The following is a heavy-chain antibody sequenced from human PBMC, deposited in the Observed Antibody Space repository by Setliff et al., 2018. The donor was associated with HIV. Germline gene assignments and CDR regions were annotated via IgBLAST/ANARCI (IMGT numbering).Heavy chain of an antibody. CDR1: GGSISSYA. V-gene: IGHV1-69*13. J-gene: IGHJ3*02. CDR2: IIPIFGTP. CDR3: ARDASVGRYDSSGYYRAFDI. D-gene: IGHD3-22*01. Sequence: SVKVSCKASGGSISSYAISWVRQEPGQGLEWMGGIIPIFGTPNYPMKFKGRITITADESTSTAYMDLSSLRSEDTAVYYCARDASVGRYDSSGYYRAFDIWGQGTMVTVSS.